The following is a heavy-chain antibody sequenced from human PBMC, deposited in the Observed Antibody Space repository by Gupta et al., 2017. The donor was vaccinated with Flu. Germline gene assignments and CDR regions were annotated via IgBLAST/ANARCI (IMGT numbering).Heavy chain of an antibody. CDR3: AKERGNDDPFSGYYYYGMDV. Sequence: QVQLVESGGGVVQPGGSLGLSCAASGFPFRSYGLPWVRQAPGKGLEWVAVISYDGRRENFADPVKGRFILSRDNSKNTLYLQMNNLRAEDTAVYYCAKERGNDDPFSGYYYYGMDVWGQGTTGTVSS. V-gene: IGHV3-30*18. J-gene: IGHJ6*02. D-gene: IGHD5-12*01. CDR1: GFPFRSYG. CDR2: ISYDGRRE.